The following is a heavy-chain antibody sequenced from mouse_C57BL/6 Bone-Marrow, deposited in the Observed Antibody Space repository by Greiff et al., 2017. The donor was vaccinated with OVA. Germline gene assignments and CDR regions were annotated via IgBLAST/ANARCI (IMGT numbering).Heavy chain of an antibody. Sequence: VKLMESGPGLVAPSQSLSITCTVSGFSLTSYAISWVRQPPGKGLEWLGVIWTGGGTNYNSALKSRLSISKDNSKSQVFLKMNSLQTDDTARYYCAVTTVVGGDWFAYWGQGTLVTVSA. V-gene: IGHV2-9-1*01. D-gene: IGHD1-1*01. J-gene: IGHJ3*01. CDR1: GFSLTSYA. CDR2: IWTGGGT. CDR3: AVTTVVGGDWFAY.